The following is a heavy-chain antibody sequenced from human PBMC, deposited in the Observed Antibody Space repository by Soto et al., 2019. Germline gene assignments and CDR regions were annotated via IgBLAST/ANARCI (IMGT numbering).Heavy chain of an antibody. D-gene: IGHD6-13*01. Sequence: ASVKVSCKASGCTFINYGITWVRQAPVQGLEWMGWISGYNGNTKYAQNLLGRVTITTDTSTTTAYMELSSLRSEDTAVYYCARVGQQLGSDWFDPWGQGTLVTVSS. CDR1: GCTFINYG. CDR2: ISGYNGNT. V-gene: IGHV1-18*01. CDR3: ARVGQQLGSDWFDP. J-gene: IGHJ5*02.